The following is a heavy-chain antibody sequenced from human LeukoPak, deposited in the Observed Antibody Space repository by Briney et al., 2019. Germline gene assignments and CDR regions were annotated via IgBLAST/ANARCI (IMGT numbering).Heavy chain of an antibody. Sequence: PSETLSLTCAVYGGSFSGYYWSWIRQPPGKGLEWIGEINHSGSTNYNPSLKSRVTISVDTSKNQFSLTLSSVTAADTAVYYCARLLDVYWYFDYWGQGTLVTVSS. CDR2: INHSGST. CDR3: ARLLDVYWYFDY. J-gene: IGHJ4*02. CDR1: GGSFSGYY. V-gene: IGHV4-34*01. D-gene: IGHD2-8*02.